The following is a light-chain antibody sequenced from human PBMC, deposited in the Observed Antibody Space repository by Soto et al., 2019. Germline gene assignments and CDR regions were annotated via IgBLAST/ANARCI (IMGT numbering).Light chain of an antibody. Sequence: QSALTQPPSASGSPGQSVTISCTGTSSDVGGYNFVSWYQQHPGKAPKFIIYEVSKRPSGVPDRFSGSKSGNTASLTVSGLQAEDEADYYCSSYGGSNNVVFGGGTKLTVL. V-gene: IGLV2-8*01. CDR2: EVS. CDR3: SSYGGSNNVV. CDR1: SSDVGGYNF. J-gene: IGLJ2*01.